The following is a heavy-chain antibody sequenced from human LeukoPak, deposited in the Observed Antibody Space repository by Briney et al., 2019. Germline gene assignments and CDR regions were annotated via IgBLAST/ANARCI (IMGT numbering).Heavy chain of an antibody. V-gene: IGHV3-7*03. Sequence: GGSLRLSCAASGFTFSNYWMSWVRQTPGKGLEWVANIKEGGSDKYYVDSLKGRFTISRDNAKNSLYLQMNSLRAEDTAVYYCAKDRTRQAYWGQGTLVTVSS. CDR1: GFTFSNYW. CDR2: IKEGGSDK. D-gene: IGHD3-3*01. CDR3: AKDRTRQAY. J-gene: IGHJ4*02.